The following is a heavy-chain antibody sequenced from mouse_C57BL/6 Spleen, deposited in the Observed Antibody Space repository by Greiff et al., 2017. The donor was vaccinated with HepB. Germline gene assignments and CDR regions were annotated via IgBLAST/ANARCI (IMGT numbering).Heavy chain of an antibody. D-gene: IGHD2-13*01. CDR3: ARRLEYFDV. Sequence: EVKLVESGGGLVKPGGSLKLSCAASGFTFSSYAMSWVRQTPEKRLEWVATISDGGSYTYYPDNVKGRFTISRDNAKNNLYLQMSHLKSEDTAMYYCARRLEYFDVWGTGTTVTVSS. CDR2: ISDGGSYT. V-gene: IGHV5-4*03. J-gene: IGHJ1*03. CDR1: GFTFSSYA.